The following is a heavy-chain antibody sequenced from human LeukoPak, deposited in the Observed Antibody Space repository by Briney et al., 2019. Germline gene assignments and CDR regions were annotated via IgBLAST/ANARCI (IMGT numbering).Heavy chain of an antibody. CDR3: VVSGYDAFDI. D-gene: IGHD3-22*01. V-gene: IGHV3-23*01. Sequence: GGSLRLSCVASGFTFTNYGMSWVRQAPGRGLEWVSAISGSGGSTFYADSVKGRFTISRDKSKNTLYLQMNSLRAEDTAVYYCVVSGYDAFDIWGQGTMVTVSS. CDR2: ISGSGGST. CDR1: GFTFTNYG. J-gene: IGHJ3*02.